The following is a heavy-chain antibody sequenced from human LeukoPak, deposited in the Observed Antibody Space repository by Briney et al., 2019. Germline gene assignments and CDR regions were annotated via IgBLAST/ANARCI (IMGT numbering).Heavy chain of an antibody. Sequence: SGTLSLTCAVSGGSITNNNWWSWVRQPPGKGLEWIGEIYHSGSTNYNPSLKSRVTISVDKFKNEFSLKLSSVTAADTAMYYCAREGVVIRGIIAYWGQGTLVTVSS. CDR2: IYHSGST. D-gene: IGHD3-10*01. V-gene: IGHV4-4*02. CDR3: AREGVVIRGIIAY. CDR1: GGSITNNNW. J-gene: IGHJ4*02.